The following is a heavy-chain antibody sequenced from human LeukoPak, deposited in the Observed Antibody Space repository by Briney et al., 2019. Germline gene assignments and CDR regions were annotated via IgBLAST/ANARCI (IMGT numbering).Heavy chain of an antibody. CDR1: GGSISSSSYY. CDR2: IYYSGST. V-gene: IGHV4-39*01. D-gene: IGHD6-19*01. CDR3: ARRGTRIAVAATRGYYFDY. J-gene: IGHJ4*02. Sequence: NPSETLSLTCTVSGGSISSSSYYWGWIRQPPGKGLEWIGSIYYSGSTYYNPSLKSRVTISVDTSKNQFSLKLSSVTAADTAVYYCARRGTRIAVAATRGYYFDYWGQGTLVTVSP.